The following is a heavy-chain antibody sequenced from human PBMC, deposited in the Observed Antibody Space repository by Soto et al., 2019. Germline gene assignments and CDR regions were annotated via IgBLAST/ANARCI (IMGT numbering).Heavy chain of an antibody. CDR2: MYFNEST. Sequence: SETLSLTCTVSGGSISSYFLNWIRQAPGKGLEWIGYMYFNESTNYNPSLKSRVTISLDTSKSLFSLKLNSVTAADTAVYYCARDHKEAFDIWGQGTMVTV. J-gene: IGHJ3*02. V-gene: IGHV4-59*01. CDR3: ARDHKEAFDI. CDR1: GGSISSYF.